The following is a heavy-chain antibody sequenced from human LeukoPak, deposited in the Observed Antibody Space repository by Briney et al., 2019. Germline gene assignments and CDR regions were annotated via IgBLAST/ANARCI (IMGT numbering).Heavy chain of an antibody. D-gene: IGHD3-22*01. V-gene: IGHV4-59*01. CDR3: ATLGSGYYYGSYYMDV. CDR1: GGSFSGFY. CDR2: IYYSGST. J-gene: IGHJ6*03. Sequence: SETLSLTCAVYGGSFSGFYWSWIRQPPGKGLEWIGYIYYSGSTNYNPSLKSRVTISVDTSKNQFSLKLSSVTAADTAVYYCATLGSGYYYGSYYMDVWGKGTTVTISS.